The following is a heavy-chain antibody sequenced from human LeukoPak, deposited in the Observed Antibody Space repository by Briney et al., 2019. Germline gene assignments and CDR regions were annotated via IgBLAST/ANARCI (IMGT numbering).Heavy chain of an antibody. CDR1: GFTSSSYE. CDR2: ISSSASST. Sequence: PGGSLRLSCAASGFTSSSYEMNWIRQAPGKGLEWLSYISSSASSTYDADSVKGRFTISRDNAKNSLYLQMNSLRAEDTAVYYCAREDYDAFDIWGQGTMVTVSS. J-gene: IGHJ3*02. V-gene: IGHV3-48*03. CDR3: AREDYDAFDI. D-gene: IGHD4-11*01.